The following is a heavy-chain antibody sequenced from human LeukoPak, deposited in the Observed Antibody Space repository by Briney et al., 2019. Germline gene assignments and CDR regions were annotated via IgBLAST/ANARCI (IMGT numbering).Heavy chain of an antibody. Sequence: PGGSLRLSCAASGLTFSSYSMNWVRQAPGKGLEWVSYISISSTTIYYADSVKGRFTISRDNAKNSLYLQMNSLRAEDTAVYYCAREAITGTFGLDPWGQGTLVTVSS. CDR3: AREAITGTFGLDP. CDR1: GLTFSSYS. CDR2: ISISSTTI. J-gene: IGHJ5*02. V-gene: IGHV3-48*01. D-gene: IGHD1-7*01.